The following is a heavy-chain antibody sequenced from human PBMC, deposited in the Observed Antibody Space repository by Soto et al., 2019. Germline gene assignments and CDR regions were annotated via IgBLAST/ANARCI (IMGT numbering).Heavy chain of an antibody. J-gene: IGHJ3*01. CDR3: ARGDRGAFDL. CDR1: GFTFSYYW. Sequence: EVRLVESEGGLVQPGGSLSLSCAASGFTFSYYWMHWVRQAPGQGLLWVSRIHSDGSSTTYADSVKGRFTISRDNGKNTVSLQVDSLRVEDTGVYFCARGDRGAFDLWGQGSMVTVSS. D-gene: IGHD2-21*02. V-gene: IGHV3-74*01. CDR2: IHSDGSST.